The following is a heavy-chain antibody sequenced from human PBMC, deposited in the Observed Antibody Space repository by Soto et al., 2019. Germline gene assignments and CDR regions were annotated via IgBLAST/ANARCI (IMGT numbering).Heavy chain of an antibody. CDR3: AKDPELERRLPRWFDP. D-gene: IGHD1-1*01. V-gene: IGHV3-23*01. CDR2: ISGSGGST. J-gene: IGHJ5*02. Sequence: PGGSLRLSCAASGGTFSSYAMSWVRQAPGKGLEWVSAISGSGGSTYYADSVKGRFTISRDNSKNTLYLQMNSLRAEDAAVYYCAKDPELERRLPRWFDPWGQGTLVTSPQ. CDR1: GGTFSSYA.